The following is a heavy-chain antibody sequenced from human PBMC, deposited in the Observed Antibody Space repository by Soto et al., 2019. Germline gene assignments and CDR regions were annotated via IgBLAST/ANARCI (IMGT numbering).Heavy chain of an antibody. Sequence: SVKVSCKASGGTFSSYAISWVRQAPGQGLEWMGGIIPIFGTANYAQKFQGRVTITADESTSTAYMELSSLRSEDTAVYYCALIGYFHYYYYCTDFSGQATTLTVSS. J-gene: IGHJ6*02. V-gene: IGHV1-69*13. CDR1: GGTFSSYA. CDR2: IIPIFGTA. D-gene: IGHD3-9*01. CDR3: ALIGYFHYYYYCTDF.